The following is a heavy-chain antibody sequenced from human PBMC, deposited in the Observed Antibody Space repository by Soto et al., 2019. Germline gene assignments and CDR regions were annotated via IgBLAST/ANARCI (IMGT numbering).Heavy chain of an antibody. D-gene: IGHD3-16*01. CDR2: LSGSGGST. CDR1: GFSFHTYA. CDR3: AKDLRDWGFFDY. J-gene: IGHJ4*02. Sequence: ESVGGLVQPGGSLRLSCAASGFSFHTYAMVWVRQAPGRGLEWVSSLSGSGGSTNYADSVKGRFTISRDNSKDTLYLQMNNLRADDTAMYYCAKDLRDWGFFDYWGLGTLVTVSS. V-gene: IGHV3-23*01.